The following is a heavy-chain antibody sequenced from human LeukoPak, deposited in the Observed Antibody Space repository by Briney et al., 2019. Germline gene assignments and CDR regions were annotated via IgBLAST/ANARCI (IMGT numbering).Heavy chain of an antibody. CDR1: GGSISSSYYY. CDR3: ARHLDLGSYYAPIDY. V-gene: IGHV4-39*01. D-gene: IGHD1-26*01. CDR2: IYYSGST. J-gene: IGHJ4*02. Sequence: SETLSLTCTVSGGSISSSYYYWVWIRQPPGKGLEWIGSIYYSGSTYYNPSLKSRVTISVDTSKNQFSLKLSSVTAADTAVYYCARHLDLGSYYAPIDYWAREPWSPSPQ.